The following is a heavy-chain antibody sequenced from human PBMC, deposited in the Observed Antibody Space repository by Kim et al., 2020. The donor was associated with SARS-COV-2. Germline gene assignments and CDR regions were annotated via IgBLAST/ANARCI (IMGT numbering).Heavy chain of an antibody. CDR2: SNK. CDR3: ASSFYGDYY. D-gene: IGHD4-17*01. J-gene: IGHJ4*02. V-gene: IGHV3-30*01. Sequence: SNKYYADSVKGRFTISRDNSKTTLYLQMNSLRAEDTAVYYCASSFYGDYYWGQGTLVTVSS.